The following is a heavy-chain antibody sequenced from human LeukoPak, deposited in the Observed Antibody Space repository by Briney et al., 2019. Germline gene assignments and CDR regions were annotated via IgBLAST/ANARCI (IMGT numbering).Heavy chain of an antibody. CDR3: ARRMAAAGTTTFDC. CDR1: GFTFSSHS. D-gene: IGHD6-13*01. J-gene: IGHJ4*02. V-gene: IGHV3-48*02. CDR2: ISGSSGTI. Sequence: PGGSLRLSCAASGFTFSSHSMNWVRQAPGKGLEWVSYISGSSGTIYYADSVKGRFTISRDNAKNSLYLQMNSLRNEDTAVYYCARRMAAAGTTTFDCWGQGTLVTVSS.